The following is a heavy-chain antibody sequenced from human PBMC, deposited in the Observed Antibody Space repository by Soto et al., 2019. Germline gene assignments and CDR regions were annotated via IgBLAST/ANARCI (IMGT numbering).Heavy chain of an antibody. J-gene: IGHJ1*01. CDR1: GFTFENHA. CDR2: INWNSDKI. D-gene: IGHD6-13*01. CDR3: ARDSRSSWSEYFRY. V-gene: IGHV3-9*01. Sequence: EVQLVESGGGLVQPGRSLRLSCAASGFTFENHAMHWVRQVPGKGLEWVAGINWNSDKIGYADSVKGRFTISRDHAKYSLYLQVNRLRPEDTALYFCARDSRSSWSEYFRYWGLATLVTFAS.